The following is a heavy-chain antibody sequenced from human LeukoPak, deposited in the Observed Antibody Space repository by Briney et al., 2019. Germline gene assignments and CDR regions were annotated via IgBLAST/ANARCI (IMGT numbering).Heavy chain of an antibody. CDR3: ARHGGTSGRSYRQDAFDI. J-gene: IGHJ3*02. Sequence: KASETLSLTCTVSGGSISGDYWSWIRQPPGKGLEWIGCIYYSGSTNYNPSLKSRVTISLDTSKNQFSLRLISVTAADTAVYYCARHGGTSGRSYRQDAFDIWGQGTMVTVSS. D-gene: IGHD3-10*01. V-gene: IGHV4-59*08. CDR2: IYYSGST. CDR1: GGSISGDY.